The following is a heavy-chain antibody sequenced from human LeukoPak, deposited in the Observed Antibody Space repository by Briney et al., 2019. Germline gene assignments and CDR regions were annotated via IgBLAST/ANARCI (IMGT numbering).Heavy chain of an antibody. CDR2: IGSSSTYT. D-gene: IGHD6-19*01. V-gene: IGHV3-11*05. J-gene: IGHJ4*02. CDR3: ARDRGAVAARWFDY. CDR1: GFTFSGYY. Sequence: PGGSLRLSCAASGFTFSGYYMSWVRQAPGKGLEWVSCIGSSSTYTNYADSVKGRFTISRDNAKNSLYLQMDGLRAEDTAVYYCARDRGAVAARWFDYWGQGTLVTVSS.